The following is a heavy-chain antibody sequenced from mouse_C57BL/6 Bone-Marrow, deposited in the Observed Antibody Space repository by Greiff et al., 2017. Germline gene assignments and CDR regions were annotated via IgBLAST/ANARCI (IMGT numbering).Heavy chain of an antibody. CDR3: ARDEAQTYYFDY. Sequence: DVMLVESGGGLVKPGGSLKLSCAASGFTFSSYAMSWVRPTPEKRLEWVATISDGGSYTYYPDNVKGRFTISRDNAKNNLYLQMSHLKSEDTAMYYCARDEAQTYYFDYWGQGTTLTVSS. CDR1: GFTFSSYA. J-gene: IGHJ2*01. V-gene: IGHV5-4*01. CDR2: ISDGGSYT.